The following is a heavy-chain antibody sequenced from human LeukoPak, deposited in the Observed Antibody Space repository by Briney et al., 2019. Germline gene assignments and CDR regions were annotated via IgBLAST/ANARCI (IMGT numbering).Heavy chain of an antibody. D-gene: IGHD3-16*02. V-gene: IGHV3-23*01. CDR3: AKDSRGYYDYVWGSYRYTSFDY. J-gene: IGHJ4*02. CDR1: GFTFSTYA. Sequence: GGSLRLSCAASGFTFSTYAMSWVRQAPGRGLEWVSAISGSGDGGSGGITYYADSVKGRFTISRDNSKNTLYLQMNSLRAEDTAVYYCAKDSRGYYDYVWGSYRYTSFDYWGQGTPVTVSS. CDR2: ISGSGDGGSGGIT.